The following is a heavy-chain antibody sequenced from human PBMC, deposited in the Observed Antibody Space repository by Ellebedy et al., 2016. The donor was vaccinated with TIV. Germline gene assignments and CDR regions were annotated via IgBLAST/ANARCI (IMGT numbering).Heavy chain of an antibody. Sequence: GESLKISXAASGFTFSSYAMSWVRQAPGKGLEWVSAISGSGGSTYYADSVKGRFTISRDNSKNTLYLQMNSLRAEDTAVYYCATRNWGPFDYWGQGTLVTVSS. J-gene: IGHJ4*02. D-gene: IGHD7-27*01. CDR2: ISGSGGST. V-gene: IGHV3-23*01. CDR1: GFTFSSYA. CDR3: ATRNWGPFDY.